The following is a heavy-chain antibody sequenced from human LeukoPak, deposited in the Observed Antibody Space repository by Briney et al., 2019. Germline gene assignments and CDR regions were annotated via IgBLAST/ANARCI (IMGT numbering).Heavy chain of an antibody. J-gene: IGHJ3*02. V-gene: IGHV3-21*01. CDR2: ISGSSSYI. CDR3: ARDPYSSGWYKDAFDI. CDR1: GFTFSIHW. Sequence: PGGSLRLSCAASGFTFSIHWMTWVRQAPGKGLEWVSSISGSSSYINYADSVKGRFTISRDNAQNSLFLQLNSLRAEDTAVYYCARDPYSSGWYKDAFDIWGQGTMVTVSS. D-gene: IGHD6-19*01.